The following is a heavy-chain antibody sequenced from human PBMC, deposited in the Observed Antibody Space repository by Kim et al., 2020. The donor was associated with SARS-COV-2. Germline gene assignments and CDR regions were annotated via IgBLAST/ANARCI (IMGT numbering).Heavy chain of an antibody. D-gene: IGHD6-19*01. Sequence: GGSLRLSCAASGFTFSDYYMSWIRQAPGKGLEWVSYISSSGSTIYYADSVKGRFTISRDNAKNSLYLQMNSLRAEDTAVYYCARSPGQWLALESYWGYFDLWGRGTLVTVSS. V-gene: IGHV3-11*01. CDR3: ARSPGQWLALESYWGYFDL. CDR2: ISSSGSTI. CDR1: GFTFSDYY. J-gene: IGHJ2*01.